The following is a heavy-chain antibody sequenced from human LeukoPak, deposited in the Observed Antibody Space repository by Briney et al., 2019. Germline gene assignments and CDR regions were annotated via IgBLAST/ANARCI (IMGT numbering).Heavy chain of an antibody. Sequence: PGGSLRLSCAASGFTFSHYAMSWVRQAPGKGLEWVSVIYSGGSTYYADSVKGRFTISRDNSKNTLYLQMNSLRAEDTAVYYCARAPWRAGFDYWGQGTLVTVSS. J-gene: IGHJ4*02. V-gene: IGHV3-66*02. CDR3: ARAPWRAGFDY. CDR1: GFTFSHYA. CDR2: IYSGGST.